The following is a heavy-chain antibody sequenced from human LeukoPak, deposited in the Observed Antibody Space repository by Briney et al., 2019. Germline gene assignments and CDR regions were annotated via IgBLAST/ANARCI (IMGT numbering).Heavy chain of an antibody. Sequence: PSETLCLTCTVSGGSISSYYWSWIRQPPGKGLEWIGSIYYSGSTIYNPSLKSRVTMSVDTSKNQFSLRLSSVTAADTAVYYCARESGGADRWGQGTLVTVSS. D-gene: IGHD1-26*01. CDR1: GGSISSYY. J-gene: IGHJ5*02. CDR2: IYYSGST. V-gene: IGHV4-59*01. CDR3: ARESGGADR.